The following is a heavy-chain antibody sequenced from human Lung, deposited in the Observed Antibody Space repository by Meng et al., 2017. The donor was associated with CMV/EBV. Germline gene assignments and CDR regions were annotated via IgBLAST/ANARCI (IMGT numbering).Heavy chain of an antibody. D-gene: IGHD3-10*01. CDR2: INPSSGGT. Sequence: ASVKVSXKASGYTFTAYYMHWVRQAPGQGLEWMGWINPSSGGTIYAQNFQGRVTMTTDTSNSTAYMEVSRLTSDDTAVYYCARERLLREPPYYGMDVWGQGTXVTVSS. CDR1: GYTFTAYY. V-gene: IGHV1-2*02. CDR3: ARERLLREPPYYGMDV. J-gene: IGHJ6*02.